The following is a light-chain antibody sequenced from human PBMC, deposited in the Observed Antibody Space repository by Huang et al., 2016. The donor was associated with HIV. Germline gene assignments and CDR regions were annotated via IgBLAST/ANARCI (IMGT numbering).Light chain of an antibody. V-gene: IGKV1-39*01. CDR1: QSISSY. CDR2: AAS. Sequence: DIQMTQSPSSLSASVGDRFTITCRASQSISSYLIWYQQKPGKAPKLLIYAASSLQSGVPSRFSGSGSGTDFTLTISSLQPEDFATYYCQQSYSTPWTFGQGTKVEIK. J-gene: IGKJ1*01. CDR3: QQSYSTPWT.